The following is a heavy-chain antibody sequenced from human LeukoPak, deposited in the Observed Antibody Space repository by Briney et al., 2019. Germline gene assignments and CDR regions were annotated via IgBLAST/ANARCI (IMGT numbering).Heavy chain of an antibody. CDR1: GFSLDSFG. CDR2: FTGSGTTT. V-gene: IGHV3-23*01. Sequence: PGGSLRLSCEASGFSLDSFGMSWVRQAPGKGLEWVSGFTGSGTTTYYADSVKGRLTISRDNAKNTLSLQMDSLRVEDTAVYYCARDESLIPPPQYFQHWGQGTLVTVSS. J-gene: IGHJ1*01. CDR3: ARDESLIPPPQYFQH.